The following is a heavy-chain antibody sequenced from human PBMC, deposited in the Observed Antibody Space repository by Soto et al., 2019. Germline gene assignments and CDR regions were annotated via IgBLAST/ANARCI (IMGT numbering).Heavy chain of an antibody. D-gene: IGHD5-12*01. V-gene: IGHV3-74*01. CDR1: GFTFNYYW. J-gene: IGHJ4*02. CDR2: LNPDGTTT. CDR3: ARGINSGYAGRDY. Sequence: EVQLVESGGGLVQPGGSLRLSCAASGFTFNYYWMHWVRKLPGKGLVWVSRLNPDGTTTNYADFVKGRFTISRDNAKNTLYLQMNSLRAEDTAVYYCARGINSGYAGRDYWGQGTLVTVSS.